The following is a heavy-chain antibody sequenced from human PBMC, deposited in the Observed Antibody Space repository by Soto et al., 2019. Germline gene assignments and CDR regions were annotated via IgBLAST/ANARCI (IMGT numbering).Heavy chain of an antibody. CDR2: ITSSGGNA. CDR3: ARDMYTHYVNYFDL. Sequence: PGGSLRLSCAASGFSFKDYYMTWMRQTPEKGLEWISTITSSGGNAYYAASVKRRVSSGRDNAHNSFYLQMSGLRAEDTALYYCARDMYTHYVNYFDLWGQGTLVSVSA. V-gene: IGHV3-11*01. J-gene: IGHJ5*02. D-gene: IGHD3-16*01. CDR1: GFSFKDYY.